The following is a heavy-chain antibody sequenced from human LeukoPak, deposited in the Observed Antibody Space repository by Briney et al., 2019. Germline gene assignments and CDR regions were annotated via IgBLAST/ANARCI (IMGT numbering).Heavy chain of an antibody. CDR1: GGTFSSYA. Sequence: SVKVSFKASGGTFSSYAISWVRQAPGQGLEWMGRIIPILGIANYAQKFQGRVTITADKSTSTAYMELSSLRSEDTAVYYCARSGYDSVFDYWGQGTLVTVSS. J-gene: IGHJ4*02. D-gene: IGHD5-12*01. CDR2: IIPILGIA. V-gene: IGHV1-69*04. CDR3: ARSGYDSVFDY.